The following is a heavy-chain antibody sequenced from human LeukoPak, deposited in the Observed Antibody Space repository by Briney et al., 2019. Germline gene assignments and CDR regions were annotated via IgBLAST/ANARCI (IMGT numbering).Heavy chain of an antibody. Sequence: GGSLRLPCAASGFSFSYSWMSWVRQTPGKGLEWVANIKHDGSEKYYVDSVKGRFTISRDNAKNSLFLQMNSLGAEDTALYYCARDNILPAAYYIDVWGKGATVTVSS. CDR1: GFSFSYSW. D-gene: IGHD2-2*01. V-gene: IGHV3-7*01. CDR2: IKHDGSEK. J-gene: IGHJ6*03. CDR3: ARDNILPAAYYIDV.